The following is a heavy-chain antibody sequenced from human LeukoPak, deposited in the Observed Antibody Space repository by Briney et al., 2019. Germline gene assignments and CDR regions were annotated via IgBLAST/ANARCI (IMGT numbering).Heavy chain of an antibody. CDR1: GYTFTSYY. CDR3: ARGTTVEQLGPHYFDY. J-gene: IGHJ4*02. Sequence: ASVEVSCKASGYTFTSYYMHWVRQAPGQGLEWMGIINPSGGSTSYAQKFQGRVTMTRDMSTSTVYMELSSLRSEDTAVYYCARGTTVEQLGPHYFDYWGQGTLVTVSS. CDR2: INPSGGST. D-gene: IGHD6-6*01. V-gene: IGHV1-46*01.